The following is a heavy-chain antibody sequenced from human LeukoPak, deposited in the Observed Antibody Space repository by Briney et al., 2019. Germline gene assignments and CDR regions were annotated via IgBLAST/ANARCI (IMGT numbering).Heavy chain of an antibody. J-gene: IGHJ5*02. CDR1: GGSVSSGSYY. CDR3: ARGGLTIFGVAPSWFDP. CDR2: IYYSGST. Sequence: SETLSLTCTVSGGSVSSGSYYWSWIRQPPGKGLEWIGYIYYSGSTNCNPSLKSRVTISVDTSKNQFSLKLSSVTAADTAVYYCARGGLTIFGVAPSWFDPWGQGTLVTVSS. V-gene: IGHV4-61*01. D-gene: IGHD3-3*01.